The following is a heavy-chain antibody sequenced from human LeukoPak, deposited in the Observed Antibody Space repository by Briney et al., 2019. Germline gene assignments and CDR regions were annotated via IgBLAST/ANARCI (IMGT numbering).Heavy chain of an antibody. CDR1: GYTFTTYW. Sequence: GESLKISCKGSGYTFTTYWIGWVRQMPGKGLEWMGIIYPGDSDTRYSPSFQGQVTISADKSISTAYLQWSSLKASDTAMYYCARARYCSGGSCYAEYWGQGTLITVSS. CDR2: IYPGDSDT. CDR3: ARARYCSGGSCYAEY. V-gene: IGHV5-51*01. J-gene: IGHJ4*02. D-gene: IGHD2-15*01.